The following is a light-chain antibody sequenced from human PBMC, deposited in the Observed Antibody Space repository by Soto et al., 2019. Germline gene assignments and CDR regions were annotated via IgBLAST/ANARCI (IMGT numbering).Light chain of an antibody. J-gene: IGKJ4*01. CDR2: EAS. CDR3: QQYDSYPLT. Sequence: DIQMTQSPSTLSASVGDRVTISCRASQSISSWLAWYQQKPGKAPKLLIYEASRLESGVPSRFSGSGSGTEFSLTFSRLQPDDSATYYCQQYDSYPLTFGGGTKVEIK. CDR1: QSISSW. V-gene: IGKV1-5*03.